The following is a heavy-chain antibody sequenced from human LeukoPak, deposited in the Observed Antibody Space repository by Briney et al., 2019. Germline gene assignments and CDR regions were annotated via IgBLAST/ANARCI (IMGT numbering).Heavy chain of an antibody. CDR1: GFTLSSYA. V-gene: IGHV3-30-3*01. D-gene: IGHD5-18*01. CDR3: ARGGRYSYGHNWFDP. J-gene: IGHJ5*02. Sequence: PGGSLRLSCAASGFTLSSYAMHWVRQAPGKGLEWVAVISYDGSNKYYADSVKGRFTISRDNSKNTLYLQMNSLRAEDTAVYYCARGGRYSYGHNWFDPWGQGTLVTVSS. CDR2: ISYDGSNK.